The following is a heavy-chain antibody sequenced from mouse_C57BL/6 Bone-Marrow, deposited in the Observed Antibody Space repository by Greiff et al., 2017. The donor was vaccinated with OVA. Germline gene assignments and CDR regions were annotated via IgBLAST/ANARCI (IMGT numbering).Heavy chain of an antibody. D-gene: IGHD2-1*01. J-gene: IGHJ3*01. V-gene: IGHV14-3*01. CDR1: GFTIKNTY. CDR2: IDPANGNT. Sequence: VQLKESVAELVRPGASVKLSCTASGFTIKNTYMHWVKQRPEQGLEWIGRIDPANGNTKYAPKFQGKATITADKSSNTAYLQLSSLPSEDTAIYYCARIGDGNLFAYWGQGTLVTVSA. CDR3: ARIGDGNLFAY.